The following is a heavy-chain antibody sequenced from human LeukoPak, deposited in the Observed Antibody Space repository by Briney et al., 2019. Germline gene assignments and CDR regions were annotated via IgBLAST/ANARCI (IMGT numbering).Heavy chain of an antibody. Sequence: GGSLRLSCAASGFTVSSNYMSWVRQAPGKGLEWVSVIYSGGSTYYADSVKGRFTISRDNSKKTLYLQMNSLRAEDTAVYYCARDVTQDAFDIWGQGTMVTVSS. CDR2: IYSGGST. V-gene: IGHV3-53*01. D-gene: IGHD1-14*01. J-gene: IGHJ3*02. CDR1: GFTVSSNY. CDR3: ARDVTQDAFDI.